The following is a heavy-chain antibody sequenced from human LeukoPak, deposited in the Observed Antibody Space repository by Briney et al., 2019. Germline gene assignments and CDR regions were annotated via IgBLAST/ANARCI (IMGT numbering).Heavy chain of an antibody. J-gene: IGHJ6*02. CDR2: ISYDGSNK. D-gene: IGHD2-21*02. V-gene: IGHV3-30*18. CDR1: GFTFSSYG. Sequence: PGRSLRLSCAASGFTFSSYGMHWVRQAPGKGLEWVAVISYDGSNKYYADSVKGRFTISRDNSKNTLYLQMNSLRAEDTAVYYCAKGHRVVTVLGYGMDVWGQGTTVTVSS. CDR3: AKGHRVVTVLGYGMDV.